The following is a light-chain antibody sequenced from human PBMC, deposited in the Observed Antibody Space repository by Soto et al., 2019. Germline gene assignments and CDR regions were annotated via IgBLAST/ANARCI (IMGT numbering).Light chain of an antibody. V-gene: IGKV1-33*01. CDR3: QHCDYLPI. CDR2: DAS. J-gene: IGKJ3*01. CDR1: QDITSY. Sequence: DIQMTQCPSSLSASVGDRVTITCQASQDITSYLNWYQHKPGKAPKLLIYDASILEAGVPPRFSGSGSGTDFTLTISSLQPEDVATYYCQHCDYLPIFGPGTTVDFK.